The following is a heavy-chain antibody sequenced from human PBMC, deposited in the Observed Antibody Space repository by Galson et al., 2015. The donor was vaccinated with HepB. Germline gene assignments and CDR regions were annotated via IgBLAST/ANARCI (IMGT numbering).Heavy chain of an antibody. V-gene: IGHV3-23*01. CDR2: INGSGGDK. CDR1: GFTFSSYS. J-gene: IGHJ4*02. D-gene: IGHD3-3*01. Sequence: SLRLSCAASGFTFSSYSMSWVRQAPGTGLEWVSTINGSGGDKHYVDSVKGRFTISRDNSKNTLYLQMNSLRAEDTAVYYCAKTDGLTIFGAGHYRGQLRLLTVSS. CDR3: AKTDGLTIFGAGHY.